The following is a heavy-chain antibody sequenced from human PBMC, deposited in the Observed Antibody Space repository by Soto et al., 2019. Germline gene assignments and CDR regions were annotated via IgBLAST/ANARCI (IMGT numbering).Heavy chain of an antibody. CDR1: GYTFTSYG. V-gene: IGHV1-18*04. CDR3: ARDTYYYGSVDYYYFGMDV. CDR2: ISAYNGNT. Sequence: ASVKVSCKASGYTFTSYGISWVRQAPGQGLEWMGWISAYNGNTNYAQKLQGRVTMTTDTSTSTAYMELRSLRSDDTAVYYCARDTYYYGSVDYYYFGMDVWGQGTTVTVSS. D-gene: IGHD3-10*01. J-gene: IGHJ6*02.